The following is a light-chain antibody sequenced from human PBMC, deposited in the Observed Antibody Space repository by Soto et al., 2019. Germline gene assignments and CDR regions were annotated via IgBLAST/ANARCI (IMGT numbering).Light chain of an antibody. CDR2: DTS. CDR1: QTVSNK. Sequence: EIVLTQSPATLSSSPGERATLPCRASQTVSNKLAWYQHKPGQAPRLLIYDTSNRATGIPARFSGSGSGTDFTLTISRLEPEDFAVYYCHQRKSWPRTFGQGAKVDIK. J-gene: IGKJ1*01. V-gene: IGKV3-11*01. CDR3: HQRKSWPRT.